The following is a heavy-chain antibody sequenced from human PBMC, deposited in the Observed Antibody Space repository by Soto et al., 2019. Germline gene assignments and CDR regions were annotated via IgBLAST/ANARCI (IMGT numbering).Heavy chain of an antibody. CDR2: ISGSGGST. D-gene: IGHD1-26*01. CDR3: AKDLGKVGATYFDY. V-gene: IGHV3-23*01. CDR1: GFTFSSYA. Sequence: WGSLGLSGAASGFTFSSYAMSWVRQAPGKGLEWVSAISGSGGSTYYADSVKGRFTISRDNCKNALYLQMNSLRAEDTAVYYCAKDLGKVGATYFDYWGQGTLVTVSS. J-gene: IGHJ4*02.